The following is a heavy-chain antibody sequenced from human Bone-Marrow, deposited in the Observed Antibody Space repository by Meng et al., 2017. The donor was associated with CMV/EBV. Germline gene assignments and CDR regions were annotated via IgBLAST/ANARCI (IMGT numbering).Heavy chain of an antibody. Sequence: GSLRLSCTVSGGAISSSSYYWGWIRQPPGQGLEWIGSIYYSGSTYYNPSLKRLVTISVDTSKNQFSLKLSSVTAADTAVYYCARHVGQYGDYPIDYWGQGTLVTVSS. CDR3: ARHVGQYGDYPIDY. D-gene: IGHD4-17*01. CDR1: GGAISSSSYY. CDR2: IYYSGST. J-gene: IGHJ4*02. V-gene: IGHV4-39*01.